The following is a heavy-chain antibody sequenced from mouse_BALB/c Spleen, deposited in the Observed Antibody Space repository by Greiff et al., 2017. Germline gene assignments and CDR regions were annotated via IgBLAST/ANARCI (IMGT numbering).Heavy chain of an antibody. CDR1: GYAFSSYW. Sequence: VQLQQSGAELVRPGSSVKISCKASGYAFSSYWMNWVKQRPGQGLEWIGQIYPGDGDTNYNGKFKGKATLTADNSSSTAYMQHSILTSEDSAVYFYANLAYWGQGTLVTVSA. CDR2: IYPGDGDT. V-gene: IGHV1-80*01. CDR3: ANLAY. J-gene: IGHJ3*01.